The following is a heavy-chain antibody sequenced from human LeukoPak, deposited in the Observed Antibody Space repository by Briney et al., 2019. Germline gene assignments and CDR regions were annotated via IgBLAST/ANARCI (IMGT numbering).Heavy chain of an antibody. CDR1: GFTFSSYA. Sequence: PGRSLRLSCAASGFTFSSYAMHWVRQAPGRGLEWVSVIWYDGSHLYYADSVMGRFTISRDNSKNTLYLQMNSLRVEDTAVYYCARPSDGHYAQGGYFDYWGQRALVTVSS. D-gene: IGHD4-17*01. CDR2: IWYDGSHL. J-gene: IGHJ4*02. CDR3: ARPSDGHYAQGGYFDY. V-gene: IGHV3-33*01.